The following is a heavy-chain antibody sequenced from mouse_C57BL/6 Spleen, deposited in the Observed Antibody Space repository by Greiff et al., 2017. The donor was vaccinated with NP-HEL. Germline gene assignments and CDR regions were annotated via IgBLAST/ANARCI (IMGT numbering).Heavy chain of an antibody. V-gene: IGHV1-80*01. Sequence: VQLQQSGAELVKPGASVKISCKASGYAFSSYWMNWVKQRPGKGLEWIGQIYPGDGDTNYNGKFKGKATLTADKSSSTAYMQLSSLTAEDSAVYLCARVGRLVVGDCGGQGTSVTVSS. J-gene: IGHJ4*01. CDR1: GYAFSSYW. CDR2: IYPGDGDT. D-gene: IGHD1-1*01. CDR3: ARVGRLVVGDC.